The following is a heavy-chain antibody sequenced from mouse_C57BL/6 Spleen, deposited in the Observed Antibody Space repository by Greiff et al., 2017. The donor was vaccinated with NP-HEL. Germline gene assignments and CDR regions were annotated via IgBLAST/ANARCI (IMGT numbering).Heavy chain of an antibody. V-gene: IGHV1-82*01. Sequence: QVQLKESGPELVKPGASVKISCKASGYAFSSSWMNWVKQRPGKGLEWIGRIYPGDGDTNYNGKFKGKATLTADKSSSTAYMQLSSLTSEDSAVYFCARYYYGSSPLFDYWGQGTTLTVSS. CDR2: IYPGDGDT. D-gene: IGHD1-1*01. J-gene: IGHJ2*01. CDR3: ARYYYGSSPLFDY. CDR1: GYAFSSSW.